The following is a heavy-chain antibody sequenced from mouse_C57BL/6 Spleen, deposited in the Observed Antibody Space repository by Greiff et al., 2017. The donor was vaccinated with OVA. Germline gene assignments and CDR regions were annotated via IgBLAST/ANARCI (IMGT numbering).Heavy chain of an antibody. D-gene: IGHD2-1*01. Sequence: EVKLVESGGGLVKPGGSLKLSCAASGFTFSDYGMHWVRQAPEKGLEWVAYISSGSSTIYSADTVKGRFTISRDNAKNTLFLQMTSLRSEDTAMYYCAREGIYYGNYGAMDYWGQGTSVTVSS. V-gene: IGHV5-17*01. CDR1: GFTFSDYG. CDR3: AREGIYYGNYGAMDY. J-gene: IGHJ4*01. CDR2: ISSGSSTI.